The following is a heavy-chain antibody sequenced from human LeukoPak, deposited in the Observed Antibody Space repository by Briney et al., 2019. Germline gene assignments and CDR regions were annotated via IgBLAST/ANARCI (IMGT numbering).Heavy chain of an antibody. J-gene: IGHJ4*02. V-gene: IGHV3-48*04. CDR1: GFTFSRYS. Sequence: GGSLRLSCAASGFTFSRYSMNWVRQAPGKGLEWVSYITNSSSTIFYADSVKGRFTISRDNAKNPLYLQMSSLRAEDTAVYYGTTAKNDHWGQGTLVTVSS. CDR2: ITNSSSTI. CDR3: TTAKNDH.